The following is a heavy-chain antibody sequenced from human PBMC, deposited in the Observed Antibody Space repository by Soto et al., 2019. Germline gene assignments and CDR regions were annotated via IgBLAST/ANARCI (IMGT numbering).Heavy chain of an antibody. CDR1: GYTFTSYY. CDR3: ATDGQITTYGVASTPYAFDV. J-gene: IGHJ6*02. D-gene: IGHD3-3*01. Sequence: ASVKVSCKAYGYTFTSYYMHRVRQAPGQGLEWMGIINPSGGSTSYAQKFQGRVTITADESTSTAYMELNSLISEDTAVYYCATDGQITTYGVASTPYAFDVWGQGTTVTVSS. CDR2: INPSGGST. V-gene: IGHV1-46*01.